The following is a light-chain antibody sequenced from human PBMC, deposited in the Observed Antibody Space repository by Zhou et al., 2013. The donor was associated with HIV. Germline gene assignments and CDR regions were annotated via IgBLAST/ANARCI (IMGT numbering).Light chain of an antibody. V-gene: IGKV3-15*01. CDR2: GAS. CDR1: QSVSAN. CDR3: QQYNNLPPWT. J-gene: IGKJ1*01. Sequence: EIVMTQSPATLSVSPGERATLSCRASQSVSANLAWYQQKPGQAPRLLIYGASTRAADIPARFSGSGSGTEFTLTISSLQSEDLAVYYCQQYNNLPPWTFGQGTKVEIK.